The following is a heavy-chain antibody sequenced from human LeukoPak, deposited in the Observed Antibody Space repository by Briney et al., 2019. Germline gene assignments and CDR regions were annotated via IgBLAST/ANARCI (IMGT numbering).Heavy chain of an antibody. CDR3: ARDTVNGPFVISLDL. V-gene: IGHV3-48*03. CDR2: INSADNVE. D-gene: IGHD2-8*01. Sequence: QPGGSLRLSCAASGFSLRSSEMNWVRQAPGKGPECVAHINSADNVEYYTDSVRGRFTMSRDNAKDLLYLQMNSLRDEDTAVYYCARDTVNGPFVISLDLWGQGVLVTVSS. J-gene: IGHJ5*02. CDR1: GFSLRSSE.